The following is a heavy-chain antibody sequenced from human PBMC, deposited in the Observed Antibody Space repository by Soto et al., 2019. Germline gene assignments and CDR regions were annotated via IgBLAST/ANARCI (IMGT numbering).Heavy chain of an antibody. Sequence: QITLKESGPTLVKPTQTLTLTCTISGFSLTTRRVGVGWICQPPGKPLEWLGLINWDHDEGYCPSLTSRLNITKDTSKNQVVLTMTNMDPVDTATYSCAHRPGGYSYHFDYWGQGTRVTVSS. V-gene: IGHV2-5*02. CDR2: INWDHDE. CDR3: AHRPGGYSYHFDY. J-gene: IGHJ4*02. D-gene: IGHD5-18*01. CDR1: GFSLTTRRVG.